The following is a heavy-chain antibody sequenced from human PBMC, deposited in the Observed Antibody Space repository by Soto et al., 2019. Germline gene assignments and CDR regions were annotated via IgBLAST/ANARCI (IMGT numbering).Heavy chain of an antibody. V-gene: IGHV1-24*01. CDR3: ATSTVTIFSVAFDI. CDR2: FDPEDGET. J-gene: IGHJ3*02. Sequence: EASVKVSCKVSGYTLTELSMHWVRQAPGKGLEWMGGFDPEDGETIYAQKFQGRVTMTEDTSTDTAYMELSSLRSEDTAVYYCATSTVTIFSVAFDIWGQGTMVTVSS. CDR1: GYTLTELS. D-gene: IGHD4-17*01.